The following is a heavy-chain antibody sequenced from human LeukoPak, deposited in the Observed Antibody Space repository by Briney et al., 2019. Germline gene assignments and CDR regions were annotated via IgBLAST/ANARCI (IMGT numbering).Heavy chain of an antibody. D-gene: IGHD3-9*01. Sequence: GGSLRLSCAASGFTFSDYYMSWIRQAPGKRLEWVSYISSSGSTIYYADSVKGRFTISRDNAKNSLYLQMNSLRAEDTAVYYCARIKRVLRYFDWLFLFDYWGQGTLVTVSS. CDR2: ISSSGSTI. J-gene: IGHJ4*02. CDR3: ARIKRVLRYFDWLFLFDY. CDR1: GFTFSDYY. V-gene: IGHV3-11*01.